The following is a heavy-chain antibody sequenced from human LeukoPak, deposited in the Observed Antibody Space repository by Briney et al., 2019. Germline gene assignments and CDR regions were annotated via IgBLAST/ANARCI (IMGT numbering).Heavy chain of an antibody. CDR2: IIPIFGTA. V-gene: IGHV1-69*05. Sequence: SVKVSCKASGGTFSSYAISWVRQAPGQGVEWMGGIIPIFGTANYAQKFQGRVTITTDESTSTAYMELSSLRSEDTAVYYCAGGDSYSSSSAFDYWGQGTLVTVSS. CDR1: GGTFSSYA. J-gene: IGHJ4*02. CDR3: AGGDSYSSSSAFDY. D-gene: IGHD6-6*01.